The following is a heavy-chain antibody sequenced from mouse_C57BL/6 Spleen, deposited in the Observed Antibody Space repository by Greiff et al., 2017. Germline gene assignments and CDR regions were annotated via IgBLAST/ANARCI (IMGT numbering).Heavy chain of an antibody. CDR1: GYAFSSYW. CDR2: IYPGDGDT. D-gene: IGHD4-1*01. V-gene: IGHV1-80*01. Sequence: QVQLKQSGAELVKPGASVKISCKASGYAFSSYWMNWVKQRPGKGLEWIGQIYPGDGDTNYNGKFKGKATLTADKSSSTAYMQLSSLTSEDSAVYFCARSETGTGFAYWGQGTLVTVSA. CDR3: ARSETGTGFAY. J-gene: IGHJ3*01.